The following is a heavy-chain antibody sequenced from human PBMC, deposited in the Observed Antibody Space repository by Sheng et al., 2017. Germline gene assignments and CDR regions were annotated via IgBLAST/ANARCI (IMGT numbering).Heavy chain of an antibody. V-gene: IGHV3-7*01. CDR1: GFTFSSYW. CDR3: ARSSRRFGELWGAAFDI. Sequence: EVQLVESGGGLVQPGGSLRLSCAASGFTFSSYWMSWVRQAPGKGLEWVANIKQDGSEKYYVDSVKGRFTISRDNAKNSLYLQMNSLRAEDTAVYYCARSSRRFGELWGAAFDIWGQGTMVTVSS. CDR2: IKQDGSEK. J-gene: IGHJ3*02. D-gene: IGHD3-10*01.